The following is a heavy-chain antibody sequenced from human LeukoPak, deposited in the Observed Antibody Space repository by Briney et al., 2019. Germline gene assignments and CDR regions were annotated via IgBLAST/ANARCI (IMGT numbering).Heavy chain of an antibody. CDR2: LRGNGEA. Sequence: GGSLRLSCAASGLSFSTFAMSWVRQGPARGLEWVSSLRGNGEAFYADSVKGRFTLSSDISRNTVYLQLNNLRVEDTTIYYCARASWVSSTDAVRWGQGTLVTVSS. J-gene: IGHJ4*02. CDR1: GLSFSTFA. V-gene: IGHV3-23*01. D-gene: IGHD3-16*01. CDR3: ARASWVSSTDAVR.